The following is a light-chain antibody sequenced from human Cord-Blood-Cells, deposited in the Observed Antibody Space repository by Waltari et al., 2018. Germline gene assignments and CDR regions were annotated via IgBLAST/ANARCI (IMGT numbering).Light chain of an antibody. CDR1: SSNIGHNY. V-gene: IGLV1-51*01. CDR2: DNN. J-gene: IGLJ1*01. CDR3: GTWDSSLSAVV. Sequence: QYVFTQPPSASAAPGQKVTISCSGRSSNIGHNYVPWYQQLPGTAPKLLIYDNNKRPSGIPDRFSGSKSGTSATLGITGLQTGDEADYYCGTWDSSLSAVVFGTGTKVTVL.